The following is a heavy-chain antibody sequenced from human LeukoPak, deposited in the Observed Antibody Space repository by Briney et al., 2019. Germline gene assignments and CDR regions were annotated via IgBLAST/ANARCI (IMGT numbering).Heavy chain of an antibody. CDR1: GFTFSSYE. CDR3: ARAVDTAMDPNLDY. Sequence: GGSLRLSCAASGFTFSSYEMNWVRQAPGKGLEWVSYISSSGSTICYADSVKGRFTISRDNAKNSLYLQMNSLRAEDTAVYYCARAVDTAMDPNLDYWGQGTLVTVSS. J-gene: IGHJ4*02. D-gene: IGHD5-18*01. V-gene: IGHV3-48*03. CDR2: ISSSGSTI.